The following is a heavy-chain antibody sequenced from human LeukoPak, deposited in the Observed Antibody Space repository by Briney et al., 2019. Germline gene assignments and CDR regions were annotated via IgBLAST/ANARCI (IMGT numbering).Heavy chain of an antibody. V-gene: IGHV4-31*03. CDR1: GASFNSDDQY. Sequence: SETLSLTCTVSGASFNSDDQYWNWIRQSPGNGLEWIGSLHPSGMLYNNPSRESRVTMSRDTSKNQFSLNLNSVTAADTAVYFCSRGLDSRKLGYWGQGILVTVSS. CDR3: SRGLDSRKLGY. CDR2: LHPSGML. D-gene: IGHD3-22*01. J-gene: IGHJ4*02.